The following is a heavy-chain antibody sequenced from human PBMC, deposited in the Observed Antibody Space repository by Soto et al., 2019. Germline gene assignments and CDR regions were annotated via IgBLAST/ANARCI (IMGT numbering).Heavy chain of an antibody. CDR1: GGTFSSYA. J-gene: IGHJ6*02. V-gene: IGHV1-69*01. CDR2: IIPIFGTA. D-gene: IGHD4-4*01. CDR3: ARFPRILHGYYYYGMDV. Sequence: QVQLVQSGAEVQKPGSSVKVSCKASGGTFSSYAISWVRQAPGQGLEWMGGIIPIFGTANYAQKFQGRVTITADESTSTAYMELSSLRSEDTAVYYCARFPRILHGYYYYGMDVWGQGTTVTVSS.